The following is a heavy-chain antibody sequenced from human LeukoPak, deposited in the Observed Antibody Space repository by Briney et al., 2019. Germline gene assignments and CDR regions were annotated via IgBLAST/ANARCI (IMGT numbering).Heavy chain of an antibody. Sequence: SVRVSSTASVVSFSNSAVRWVRHARGQGLEWRGWNVVGSGNTIYVQKFQERVTITRDMFTSTAYMKLGSLRSEDTGVYYWAAGYIGGAMVTNAFDIWGQGTMVTVSS. CDR3: AAGYIGGAMVTNAFDI. J-gene: IGHJ3*02. V-gene: IGHV1-58*01. CDR1: VVSFSNSA. CDR2: NVVGSGNT. D-gene: IGHD5-18*01.